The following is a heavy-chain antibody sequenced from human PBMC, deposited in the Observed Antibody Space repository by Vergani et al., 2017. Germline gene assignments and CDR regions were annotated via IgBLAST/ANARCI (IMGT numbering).Heavy chain of an antibody. Sequence: QVQLQESGPGLVKSSETLSLTCTISGGSISAFYWSWIRLAPGKGLEWIGYIDYTGKTRYNVALNSRPTLTVDTAQNQFSLKLSSVTAADTAVYYCASLGGYSSSSPTYYYDMDVWGKGTTVTVSS. J-gene: IGHJ6*03. CDR3: ASLGGYSSSSPTYYYDMDV. D-gene: IGHD6-6*01. CDR1: GGSISAFY. V-gene: IGHV4-59*12. CDR2: IDYTGKT.